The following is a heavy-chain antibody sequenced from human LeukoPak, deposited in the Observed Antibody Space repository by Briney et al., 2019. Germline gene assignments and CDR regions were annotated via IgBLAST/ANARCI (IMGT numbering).Heavy chain of an antibody. CDR2: INSDGSST. V-gene: IGHV3-74*01. J-gene: IGHJ4*02. D-gene: IGHD6-6*01. Sequence: GGSLRLSCAAYGFTFNNYWMHWARQAPGKGRVWVSRINSDGSSTNYADSAKGRFTISRDNAKNTLYLQMNSLRAEDTAVYYCARGLSGYASSLGYWGQGTLVTVSS. CDR1: GFTFNNYW. CDR3: ARGLSGYASSLGY.